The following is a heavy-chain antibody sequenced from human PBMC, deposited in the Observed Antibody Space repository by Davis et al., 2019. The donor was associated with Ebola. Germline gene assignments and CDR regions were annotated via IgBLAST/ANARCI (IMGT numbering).Heavy chain of an antibody. CDR2: MNPNSGNT. V-gene: IGHV1-8*01. Sequence: ASVKVSCKASGYTFTSYDINWVRQATGQGLEWMGWMNPNSGNTGYAQKFQGRVTMTRNTSISTAYMELSSLRSEDTAVYYCASCPGSTSCYPNPDDYYYYYGMDVWGQGTTVTVSS. J-gene: IGHJ6*02. CDR3: ASCPGSTSCYPNPDDYYYYYGMDV. D-gene: IGHD2-2*01. CDR1: GYTFTSYD.